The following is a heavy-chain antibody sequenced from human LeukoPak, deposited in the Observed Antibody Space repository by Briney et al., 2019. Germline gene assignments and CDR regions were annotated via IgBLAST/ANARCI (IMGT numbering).Heavy chain of an antibody. CDR3: ARDSPRRWFDP. V-gene: IGHV4-59*01. J-gene: IGHJ5*02. Sequence: SETLSLTCTVFGGSITTYYWSWIRQPPGKGLEWIGHIYYGGGTNYNPSLKSRVTISIDTSKNHFSLKLTSVTAADTAVYYCARDSPRRWFDPWGQGILVTVSS. CDR1: GGSITTYY. CDR2: IYYGGGT.